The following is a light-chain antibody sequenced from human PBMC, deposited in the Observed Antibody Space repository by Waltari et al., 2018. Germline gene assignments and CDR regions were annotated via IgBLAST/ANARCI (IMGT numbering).Light chain of an antibody. Sequence: DIVVTQSPDSLAVSLGARAIINCKTSQSVLYSSNNKNYLGWYQQKPERPPKLPIYWASIRESGVPDRFSGSVSGTDFTLTISSLQSEDVAVYYCQQYYSSPSMYTFGQGTKLEIK. V-gene: IGKV4-1*01. CDR1: QSVLYSSNNKNY. CDR3: QQYYSSPSMYT. J-gene: IGKJ2*01. CDR2: WAS.